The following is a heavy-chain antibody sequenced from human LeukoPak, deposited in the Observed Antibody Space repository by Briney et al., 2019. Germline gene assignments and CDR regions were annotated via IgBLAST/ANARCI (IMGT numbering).Heavy chain of an antibody. D-gene: IGHD6-6*01. Sequence: SETLSLTCRISGDSISRTSYYWAWIPQPPGKGREWYWNIYYSVTTNYNPSLKGRVTISVDTSKSQVSLKLASVTAADTAVYYCARDLIAAPVLGALDIWGQGTMVTVSS. CDR1: GDSISRTSYY. J-gene: IGHJ3*02. V-gene: IGHV4-39*07. CDR3: ARDLIAAPVLGALDI. CDR2: IYYSVTT.